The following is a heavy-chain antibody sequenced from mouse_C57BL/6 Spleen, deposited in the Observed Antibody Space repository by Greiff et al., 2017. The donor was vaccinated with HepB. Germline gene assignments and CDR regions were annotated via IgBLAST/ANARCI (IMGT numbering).Heavy chain of an antibody. J-gene: IGHJ1*03. CDR2: ISSGSSTI. D-gene: IGHD4-1*01. Sequence: EVKLMESGGGLVKPGGSLKLSCAASGFTFSDYGMHWVRQAPEKGLEWVAYISSGSSTIYYADTVKGRFTISRDNAKNTLFRQMTILRSEDTAMYYGARRGGGTWYCDVWGTGTTVTVSS. CDR1: GFTFSDYG. V-gene: IGHV5-17*01. CDR3: ARRGGGTWYCDV.